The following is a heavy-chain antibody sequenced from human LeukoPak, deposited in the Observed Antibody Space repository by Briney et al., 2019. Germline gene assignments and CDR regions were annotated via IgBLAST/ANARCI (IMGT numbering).Heavy chain of an antibody. CDR1: GFTFKTYA. J-gene: IGHJ4*02. CDR3: AKQLGYCSDGSCYFPY. V-gene: IGHV3-23*01. Sequence: GGSLRLSCEASGFTFKTYAMHWVRQAPGKGLEWVSAISNNGGYTYYADSVQGRFTISRDNSKSTLCLQMNSLRAEDTAVYYCAKQLGYCSDGSCYFPYWGQGTLVTVSS. CDR2: ISNNGGYT. D-gene: IGHD2-15*01.